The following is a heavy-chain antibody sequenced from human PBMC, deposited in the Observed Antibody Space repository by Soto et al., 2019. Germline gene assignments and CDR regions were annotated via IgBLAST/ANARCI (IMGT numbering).Heavy chain of an antibody. CDR1: GFTFSYYS. D-gene: IGHD6-19*01. V-gene: IGHV3-11*01. J-gene: IGHJ4*01. CDR2: IRRSGSTI. CDR3: ERALRSGGRLQWLGSVF. Sequence: QVPLVECGGGVVMPGGSLRLSCAASGFTFSYYSLRWILQAPGKGLEWVLYIRRSGSTIYYADCVKGGCTISRHNAKNSLYMQMNSRRAEDTAVYYCERALRSGGRLQWLGSVFWGHGTLVTVSS.